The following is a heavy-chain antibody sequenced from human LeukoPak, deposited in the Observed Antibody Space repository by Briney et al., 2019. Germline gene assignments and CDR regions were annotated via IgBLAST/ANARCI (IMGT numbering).Heavy chain of an antibody. D-gene: IGHD2-15*01. CDR3: ARVCCSGGSCYFDY. V-gene: IGHV4-30-2*01. Sequence: SETLSLTCAVSGGSISSGGYSWSWIRQPPGKGLEWIGYIYHSGSTYYNPSLKSRVTISVDRSKNQFSLKLSSVTAADTAVYYCARVCCSGGSCYFDYWGQGTLVTVSS. CDR2: IYHSGST. J-gene: IGHJ4*02. CDR1: GGSISSGGYS.